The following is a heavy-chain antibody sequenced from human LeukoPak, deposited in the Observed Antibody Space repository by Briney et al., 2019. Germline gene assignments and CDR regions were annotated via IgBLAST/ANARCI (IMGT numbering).Heavy chain of an antibody. CDR3: ARGTTMVRGVISVGYYYYGMDV. J-gene: IGHJ6*02. V-gene: IGHV1-18*01. CDR2: ISAYNGNT. D-gene: IGHD3-10*01. CDR1: GYTFTSYG. Sequence: GASVKVSCKASGYTFTSYGISWVRQAPGQGLEWMGWISAYNGNTNYAQKLQGRVTMTTDTSTSTAYMELRSLRSDDTAVYYCARGTTMVRGVISVGYYYYGMDVWGQGTTVTVSS.